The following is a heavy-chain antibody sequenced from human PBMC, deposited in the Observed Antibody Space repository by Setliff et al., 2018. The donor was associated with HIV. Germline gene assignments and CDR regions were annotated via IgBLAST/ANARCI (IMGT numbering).Heavy chain of an antibody. Sequence: PSETLSLTCTVSGGSISSSSYYWGWIRQPPGKGLEWIGSIYYSGSTYYNPSLKSRVTISVDTSKNQFSLKLSSVTAADTAVYYCARRNYYDSSGSTKDYYFDYWGQGTLVTVSS. CDR1: GGSISSSSYY. J-gene: IGHJ4*02. CDR2: IYYSGST. D-gene: IGHD3-22*01. V-gene: IGHV4-39*01. CDR3: ARRNYYDSSGSTKDYYFDY.